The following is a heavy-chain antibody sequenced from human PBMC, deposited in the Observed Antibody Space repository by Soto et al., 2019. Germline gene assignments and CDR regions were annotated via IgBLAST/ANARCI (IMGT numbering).Heavy chain of an antibody. V-gene: IGHV3-23*01. CDR1: GFTFSNYA. J-gene: IGHJ6*03. CDR3: AKGRRVDDYIWGSLSGIYMDV. Sequence: PGGSLRLSCAASGFTFSNYAMSWVRQAPGKGLEWVSGISGSGGSTYYADSVKGRFTISRDNSKNTLYVQMNSLRAEDTAVYYCAKGRRVDDYIWGSLSGIYMDVWGKGTTVTVSS. D-gene: IGHD3-16*01. CDR2: ISGSGGST.